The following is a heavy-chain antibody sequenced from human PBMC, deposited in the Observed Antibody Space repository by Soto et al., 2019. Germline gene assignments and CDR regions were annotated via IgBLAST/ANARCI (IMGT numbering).Heavy chain of an antibody. Sequence: PSETLSLTCAVYGGSFSGYSRSWIRQPPGKGLEWIGEINRSGSTNYNPSLKSRVTISVDTSKNQFSLKLSSVTAADTAVYYCAREKRATTWRFDPWGQGTLVTVSS. D-gene: IGHD1-26*01. J-gene: IGHJ5*02. CDR1: GGSFSGYS. CDR2: INRSGST. CDR3: AREKRATTWRFDP. V-gene: IGHV4-34*01.